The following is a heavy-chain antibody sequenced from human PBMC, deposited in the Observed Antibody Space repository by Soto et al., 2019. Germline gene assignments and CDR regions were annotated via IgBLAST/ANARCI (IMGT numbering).Heavy chain of an antibody. Sequence: GGSLRLSCAASGFTFSTHAMSWVRQAPGKGLEWVSSISSGGTTTFYAASVEGRFTISRDKSKNTLHLQMNSLRADDTAVYFCAKEGGSIGGWFGRKFDSWGQGTQVTVSS. CDR2: ISSGGTTT. J-gene: IGHJ4*02. D-gene: IGHD3-16*01. V-gene: IGHV3-23*01. CDR3: AKEGGSIGGWFGRKFDS. CDR1: GFTFSTHA.